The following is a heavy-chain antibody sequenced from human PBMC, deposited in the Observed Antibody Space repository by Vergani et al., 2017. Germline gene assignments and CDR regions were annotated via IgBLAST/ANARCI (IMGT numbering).Heavy chain of an antibody. J-gene: IGHJ6*02. CDR3: AGGEVIRTYYYYYGMDV. V-gene: IGHV3-21*01. Sequence: EVQLVESGGGLVKPGGSLRLSCAASGFTFSSYSMNWVRQAPGKGLEWVSSISSSSSYIYYADSVKGRFTISRDNAKNSLYLQMNSLRAEDTAVYYCAGGEVIRTYYYYYGMDVWGQGTTVTVSS. CDR1: GFTFSSYS. CDR2: ISSSSSYI. D-gene: IGHD2/OR15-2a*01.